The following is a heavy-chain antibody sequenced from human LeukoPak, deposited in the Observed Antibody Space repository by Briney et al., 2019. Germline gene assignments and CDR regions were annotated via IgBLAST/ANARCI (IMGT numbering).Heavy chain of an antibody. Sequence: PSETLSLTCAVYGGSFSGYYWSWIRQPPGKGLEWIGEINHSGSTYYNPSLKSRVTISVNTSKNQFSLKLSSVTAADTAVYYCATSYSGSYSAFGYWGQGTLVTVSS. J-gene: IGHJ4*02. CDR2: INHSGST. CDR1: GGSFSGYY. D-gene: IGHD1-26*01. V-gene: IGHV4-34*01. CDR3: ATSYSGSYSAFGY.